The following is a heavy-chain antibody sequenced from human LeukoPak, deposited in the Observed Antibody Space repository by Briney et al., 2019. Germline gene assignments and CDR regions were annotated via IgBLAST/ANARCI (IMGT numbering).Heavy chain of an antibody. D-gene: IGHD1-26*01. CDR3: ASVTIVGPTADY. CDR2: ISDSGSSI. CDR1: GFTFSNYE. J-gene: IGHJ4*02. V-gene: IGHV3-48*03. Sequence: GGSLRLSCAASGFTFSNYEMNWVRQAPGKGLEWVSYISDSGSSIYYADSAKGRFTISRDNAKNSLYLQMNSLRAEDTAVYYCASVTIVGPTADYWGQGTLVTVSS.